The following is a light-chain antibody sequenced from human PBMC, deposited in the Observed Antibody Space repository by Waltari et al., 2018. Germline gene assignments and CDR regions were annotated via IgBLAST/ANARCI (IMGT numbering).Light chain of an antibody. CDR3: QSYDSSLSAVV. Sequence: QSVLTQPPSVSGAPGQRVTIPCTGSSSNIGARYDVHCYKQLPGTAPNLLIYGNSNRPSGVPDRFSGSKSVTSASLAITGLQAEDEADYYCQSYDSSLSAVVFGGGTKLTVL. CDR2: GNS. V-gene: IGLV1-40*01. CDR1: SSNIGARYD. J-gene: IGLJ2*01.